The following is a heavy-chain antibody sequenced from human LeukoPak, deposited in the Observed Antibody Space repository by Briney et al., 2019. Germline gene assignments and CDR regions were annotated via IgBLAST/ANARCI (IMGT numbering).Heavy chain of an antibody. J-gene: IGHJ4*02. CDR1: GYTFTIYG. CDR2: ISAYNGNT. D-gene: IGHD6-19*01. V-gene: IGHV1-18*01. Sequence: ASVTVSFTGSGYTFTIYGISWVRQAPGQGLEWMGWISAYNGNTNYAQKLQGRVTMTTDTSTSTAYMELRSLRSDDTAVYYCARAGAVAGPPGGYWGQGTLVTVSS. CDR3: ARAGAVAGPPGGY.